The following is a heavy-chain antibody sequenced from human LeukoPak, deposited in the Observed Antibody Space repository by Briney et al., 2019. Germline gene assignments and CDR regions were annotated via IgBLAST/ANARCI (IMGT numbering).Heavy chain of an antibody. CDR2: ISSSSSYI. J-gene: IGHJ4*02. V-gene: IGHV3-21*01. CDR3: ARQIAPEYYYDSSGYPDY. Sequence: PGGSLRLSCAASGFTFSSYSMNWVRQAPGKGLEWVSSISSSSSYIYYADSVEGRFTISRDNAKNSLYLQMNSLRAEDTAVYYCARQIAPEYYYDSSGYPDYWGQGTLVTVSS. D-gene: IGHD3-22*01. CDR1: GFTFSSYS.